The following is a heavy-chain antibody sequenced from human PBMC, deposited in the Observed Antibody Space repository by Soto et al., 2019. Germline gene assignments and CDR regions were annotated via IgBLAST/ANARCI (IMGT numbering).Heavy chain of an antibody. D-gene: IGHD2-8*01. Sequence: ASVKVSGKSSGYAFTGYYIHWVRQAPGQGLEWMGWINPNSGDTNYAQKFQGRVSMTTDTSTTTAYMELTSLTSDDTAIYYCARAISLIMAAPAYWGQGTLVTVSS. V-gene: IGHV1-2*02. CDR3: ARAISLIMAAPAY. J-gene: IGHJ4*02. CDR1: GYAFTGYY. CDR2: INPNSGDT.